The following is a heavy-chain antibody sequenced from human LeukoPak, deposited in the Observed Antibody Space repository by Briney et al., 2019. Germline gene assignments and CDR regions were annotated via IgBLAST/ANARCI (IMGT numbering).Heavy chain of an antibody. Sequence: ASVKVSCKASGYTFTSYGISWVRQAPGQGLEWMRWISAYNGNTNYAQKLQGRVTMTTDTSTSTAYMELRSLRSDDTAVYYCARDPRYSGYGYYYYGMDVWGQGTTVTVSS. D-gene: IGHD5-12*01. CDR2: ISAYNGNT. J-gene: IGHJ6*02. V-gene: IGHV1-18*01. CDR3: ARDPRYSGYGYYYYGMDV. CDR1: GYTFTSYG.